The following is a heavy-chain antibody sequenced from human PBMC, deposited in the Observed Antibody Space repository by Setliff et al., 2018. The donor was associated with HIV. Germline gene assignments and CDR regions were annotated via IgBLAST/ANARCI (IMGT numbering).Heavy chain of an antibody. V-gene: IGHV1-2*02. J-gene: IGHJ4*02. Sequence: ASVKVSCKASGYTFTGNYIHWVRQAPGQGLEWMGWINPNSGGTNYEQKFQGRVTMTRDTSISTAYMELRSLNSDDTATYFCVTSPGSFTSVDETEAGDYWGQGTLVTVSS. CDR2: INPNSGGT. CDR1: GYTFTGNY. CDR3: VTSPGSFTSVDETEAGDY. D-gene: IGHD6-25*01.